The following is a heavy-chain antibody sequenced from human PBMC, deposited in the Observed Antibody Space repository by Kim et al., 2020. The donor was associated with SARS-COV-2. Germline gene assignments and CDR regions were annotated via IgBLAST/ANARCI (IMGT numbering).Heavy chain of an antibody. D-gene: IGHD1-26*01. V-gene: IGHV4-59*01. CDR2: VYHTGNT. J-gene: IGHJ5*02. CDR1: GGAIRSYY. Sequence: SETLSLTCSVSGGAIRSYYWTWIRQPPGRRLEWIGYVYHTGNTNYNPSLRGRVTISLDTSKRQFSLTLTSVTAADTAVYYCVSTGVGAVGWFDPCGQGTLVSVSS. CDR3: VSTGVGAVGWFDP.